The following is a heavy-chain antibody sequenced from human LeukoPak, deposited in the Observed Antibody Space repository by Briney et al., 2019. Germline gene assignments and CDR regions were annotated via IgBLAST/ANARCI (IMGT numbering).Heavy chain of an antibody. CDR2: ISAYNGNT. CDR3: AKSRDGYFDY. Sequence: ADSGKLSCKASGYTFTSYGISWVRQAPGQGIEWMGWISAYNGNTNYAQKLQGRVTMTTDTSMSTAYIALRSLRSDDTAVYYCAKSRDGYFDYWGQGTLVTVSS. CDR1: GYTFTSYG. V-gene: IGHV1-18*01. J-gene: IGHJ4*02. D-gene: IGHD5-24*01.